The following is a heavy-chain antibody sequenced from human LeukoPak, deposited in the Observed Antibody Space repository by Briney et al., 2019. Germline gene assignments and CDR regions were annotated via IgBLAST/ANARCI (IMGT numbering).Heavy chain of an antibody. CDR2: INPSGGST. Sequence: ASVKVSCKASGYTFTSYYMHWVRQAPGQGLERMGIINPSGGSTSYAQKFQGRVTMTRDTSTSTVYMELSSLRSEDTAVYYCARGLYGSGSQRPYFDYWGQGTLVTVSS. V-gene: IGHV1-46*01. J-gene: IGHJ4*02. CDR1: GYTFTSYY. D-gene: IGHD3-10*01. CDR3: ARGLYGSGSQRPYFDY.